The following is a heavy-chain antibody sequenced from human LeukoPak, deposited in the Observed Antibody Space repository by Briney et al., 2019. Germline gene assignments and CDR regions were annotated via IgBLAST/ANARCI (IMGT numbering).Heavy chain of an antibody. CDR3: ARRGDRDY. V-gene: IGHV5-51*01. CDR1: GYSFTSYW. D-gene: IGHD3-16*01. Sequence: GESLKISCKGAGYSFTSYWIAWVRQMPGKGLEWMGIIYPGDSETIYSPSFQGQVTISADNSITTAYLQWSSLKASDTAMYYCARRGDRDYWGQGTLVTVSS. J-gene: IGHJ4*02. CDR2: IYPGDSET.